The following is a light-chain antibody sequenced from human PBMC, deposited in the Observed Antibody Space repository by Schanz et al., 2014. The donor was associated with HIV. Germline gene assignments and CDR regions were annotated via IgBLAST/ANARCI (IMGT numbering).Light chain of an antibody. V-gene: IGLV6-57*04. CDR2: EDN. Sequence: NFMLTQPHSVSESPGKTVTISCTRSSGSIASIYVQWYQQRPGSAPTTVIYEDNQRPSGVPDRFSGSMDMSSNSAFLTISGLKTEDEADYYCQSSDRYNGKVFGGGTKLTVL. CDR3: QSSDRYNGKV. CDR1: SGSIASIY. J-gene: IGLJ3*02.